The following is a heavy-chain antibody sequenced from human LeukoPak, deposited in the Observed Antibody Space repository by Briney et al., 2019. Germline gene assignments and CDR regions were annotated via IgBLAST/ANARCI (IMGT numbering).Heavy chain of an antibody. V-gene: IGHV1-24*01. CDR1: GYTLTELS. D-gene: IGHD2-21*02. CDR2: FDPEDGET. CDR3: ATLTSLYCGGDCPYYFDY. Sequence: GASVKVSCKVSGYTLTELSMHWVRQAPGKGLEWMGGFDPEDGETIYAQKFQGRVTMTEDTSIDTAYMELSSLRSEDTAVYYCATLTSLYCGGDCPYYFDYWGQGTLVTVSS. J-gene: IGHJ4*02.